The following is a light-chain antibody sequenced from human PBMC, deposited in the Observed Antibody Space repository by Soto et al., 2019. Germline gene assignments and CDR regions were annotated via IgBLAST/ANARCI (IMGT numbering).Light chain of an antibody. V-gene: IGKV3-15*01. CDR1: QSIGSH. Sequence: EIVMTQSPATLSASPGERATLSCRASQSIGSHLAWYQQRPGQAPRLLIYGASNRATGVAARFSGSGSGTEFTLTVYNLQSEDFAIYFCLQYNNWPPWTFGQGTKVEVK. J-gene: IGKJ1*01. CDR3: LQYNNWPPWT. CDR2: GAS.